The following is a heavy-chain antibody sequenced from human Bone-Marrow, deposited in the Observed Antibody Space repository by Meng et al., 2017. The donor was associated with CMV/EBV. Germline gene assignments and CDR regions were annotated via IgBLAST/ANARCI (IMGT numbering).Heavy chain of an antibody. D-gene: IGHD3-3*01. CDR2: ISSSSSYI. J-gene: IGHJ1*01. V-gene: IGHV3-21*01. Sequence: GESLKISCAASGFTFSSYSMNWVRQAPGKGLEWVSSISSSSSYIYYADSVKGRFTISRDNAKNSLYLQMNSLRAEDTAVYYCARDAGDYDFWSGQNPWYFQHWGQGTLVTVSS. CDR1: GFTFSSYS. CDR3: ARDAGDYDFWSGQNPWYFQH.